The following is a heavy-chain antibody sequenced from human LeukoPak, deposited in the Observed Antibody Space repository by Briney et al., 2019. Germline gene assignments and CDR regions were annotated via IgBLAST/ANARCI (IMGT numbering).Heavy chain of an antibody. D-gene: IGHD6-13*01. J-gene: IGHJ4*02. CDR1: GFTFSSHA. Sequence: GGSLRLSCAASGFTFSSHAMSWVRQAPGKGLGWVSAISGSGGSTYYADSVKGRFTISRDNSKNTLYLQMNSLRAEDTAVYYCAKPDSSSSKYYFDYWGQGTLVTVSS. CDR3: AKPDSSSSKYYFDY. CDR2: ISGSGGST. V-gene: IGHV3-23*01.